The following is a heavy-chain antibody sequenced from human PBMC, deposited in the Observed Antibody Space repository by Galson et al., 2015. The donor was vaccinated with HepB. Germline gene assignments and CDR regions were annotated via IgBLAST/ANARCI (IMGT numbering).Heavy chain of an antibody. V-gene: IGHV1-69*13. Sequence: SVKVSCKASGGTFSRYAISWVRQAPGQGLEWMGGIIPIFGTANYAQKFQGRVTITADESTSTAYMELSSLRSEDTAVYYCARGFRIQHEVWWFDPWGQGTLVTVSS. D-gene: IGHD5-18*01. J-gene: IGHJ5*02. CDR2: IIPIFGTA. CDR1: GGTFSRYA. CDR3: ARGFRIQHEVWWFDP.